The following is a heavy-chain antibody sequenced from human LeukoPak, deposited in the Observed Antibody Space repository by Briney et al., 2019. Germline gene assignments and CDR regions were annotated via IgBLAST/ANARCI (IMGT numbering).Heavy chain of an antibody. CDR1: GFTFSSYA. Sequence: GGSLRLSCAASGFTFSSYAMHWVRQAPGKGLEWVAVISYDGSNKYYADSVKGRFTISRDNSKNTLYLQMNSLRAEDTAVYYCARFHAFDIWGQGTLVTVSS. J-gene: IGHJ3*02. CDR2: ISYDGSNK. CDR3: ARFHAFDI. V-gene: IGHV3-30-3*01.